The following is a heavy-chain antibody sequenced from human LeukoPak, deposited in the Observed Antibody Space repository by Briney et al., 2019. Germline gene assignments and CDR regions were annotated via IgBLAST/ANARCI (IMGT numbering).Heavy chain of an antibody. CDR1: GGTFSSYA. V-gene: IGHV1-69*04. J-gene: IGHJ4*02. Sequence: SVKVSCKASGGTFSSYAISWVRQAPGQELEWMGRIIPILGIANYAQKFQGRVTITADKSTSTAYMELSSLRSEDTAVYYCAKQPVGGSGYEGGGIDYWGQGTLVTVSS. CDR2: IIPILGIA. D-gene: IGHD5-12*01. CDR3: AKQPVGGSGYEGGGIDY.